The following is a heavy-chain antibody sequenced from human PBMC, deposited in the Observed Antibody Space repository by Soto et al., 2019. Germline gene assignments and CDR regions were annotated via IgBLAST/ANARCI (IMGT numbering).Heavy chain of an antibody. D-gene: IGHD6-25*01. CDR3: AIYGVVTGDSNGDY. CDR2: INTGNGNT. CDR1: GYTFTHYA. Sequence: ASVKVSCKASGYTFTHYAMHWVRQAPGQRLEWMGWINTGNGNTKYSQKFQGRVTITPDTSASTDYMELSSLRSEDTAVYYCAIYGVVTGDSNGDYWGQGTLVTVSS. V-gene: IGHV1-3*04. J-gene: IGHJ4*02.